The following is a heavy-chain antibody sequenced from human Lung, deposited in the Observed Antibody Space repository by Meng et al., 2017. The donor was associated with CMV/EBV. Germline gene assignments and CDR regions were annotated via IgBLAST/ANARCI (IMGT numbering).Heavy chain of an antibody. D-gene: IGHD3-10*01. CDR2: IYYGGST. Sequence: LQLRESGPGLVKPSETLSLTCTVSGGSISSYYSSWIGQPPGKGLEWIGYIYYGGSTNYNPSLKSRVTISVDTSKNQFSLKLSSVTAADTAVYYCAREEGIGGFDPWGQGTLVTVS. CDR1: GGSISSYY. CDR3: AREEGIGGFDP. V-gene: IGHV4-59*01. J-gene: IGHJ5*02.